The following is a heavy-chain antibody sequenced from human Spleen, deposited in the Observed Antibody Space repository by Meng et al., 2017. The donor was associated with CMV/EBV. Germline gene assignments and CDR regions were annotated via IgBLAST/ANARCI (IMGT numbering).Heavy chain of an antibody. CDR3: ARDIRGSDYYYGMDV. J-gene: IGHJ6*02. V-gene: IGHV3-48*04. CDR1: GFTFSSYS. CDR2: ISSSSSTI. D-gene: IGHD3-10*01. Sequence: ESLKISCAASGFTFSSYSMNWVRQAPGKGLEWVSYISSSSSTIYYADSVKGRFTISRDNARNSLFLQMNSLRAEDTAVYYCARDIRGSDYYYGMDVWGQGTTVTVSS.